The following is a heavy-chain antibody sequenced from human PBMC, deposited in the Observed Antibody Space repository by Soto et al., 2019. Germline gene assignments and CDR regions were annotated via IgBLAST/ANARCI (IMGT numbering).Heavy chain of an antibody. CDR3: AREKVASTAFDF. J-gene: IGHJ4*02. D-gene: IGHD2-2*01. Sequence: QVHLVQYGAEVKQPGSSVTVSCKASGDTFRKSVLSWVRQAPGQGPEWMAGIIFPSDTKIYAQKCQGRVTISADKSSSTVYMASSSLKSDDPAVYYCAREKVASTAFDFWGQGTQVIVSS. V-gene: IGHV1-69*14. CDR1: GDTFRKSV. CDR2: IIFPSDTK.